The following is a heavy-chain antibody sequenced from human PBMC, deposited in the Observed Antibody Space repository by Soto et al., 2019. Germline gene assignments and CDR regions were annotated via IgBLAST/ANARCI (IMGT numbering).Heavy chain of an antibody. CDR3: ARAVAVPADFVY. CDR1: GYTFTGYA. CDR2: INAGNGNT. Sequence: QVQLVQSGAEEKKPGASVKVSCKASGYTFTGYAMHWVRQAPGQRLEWMGWINAGNGNTKYSQKFQARVTITRDTSASTAYMELSSLRSEATAVYYCARAVAVPADFVYWGQGTLVTVSS. V-gene: IGHV1-3*05. D-gene: IGHD6-19*01. J-gene: IGHJ4*02.